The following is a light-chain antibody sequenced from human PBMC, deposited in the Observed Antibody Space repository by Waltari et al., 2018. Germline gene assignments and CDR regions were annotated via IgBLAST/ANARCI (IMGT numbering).Light chain of an antibody. CDR1: QSLLHSNGYNS. CDR3: MQALQTPYT. V-gene: IGKV2-28*01. J-gene: IGKJ2*01. CDR2: LGC. Sequence: DIVMTQSPLSLPVTPGEPASIPCRSSQSLLHSNGYNSLDWYLQKPGQSPQLLIYLGCNRASGVPDRFSGSGSGTDFTLKISRVEAEDVGVYYCMQALQTPYTFGQGTKLEIK.